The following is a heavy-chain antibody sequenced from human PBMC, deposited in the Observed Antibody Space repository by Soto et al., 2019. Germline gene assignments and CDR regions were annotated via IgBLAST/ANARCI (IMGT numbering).Heavy chain of an antibody. D-gene: IGHD3-22*01. Sequence: EVQLLESGGGLVQPGGSLRLSCAASGFTFSSYVMTWVRQAPGQGLEWVSSISGGGGSTYLADSVRGRFTIARDNSKNTVYLQMNSLRAEDTAVYYCAKDGSYYDSPTESDYWGQGTLVTVAS. CDR2: ISGGGGST. CDR3: AKDGSYYDSPTESDY. J-gene: IGHJ4*02. CDR1: GFTFSSYV. V-gene: IGHV3-23*01.